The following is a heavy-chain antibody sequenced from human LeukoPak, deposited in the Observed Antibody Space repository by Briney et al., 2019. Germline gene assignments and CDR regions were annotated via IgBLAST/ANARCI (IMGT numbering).Heavy chain of an antibody. CDR2: IWYDGSNK. CDR1: GFTFSSYG. Sequence: GGSLRLSCAASGFTFSSYGMHWVRQAPGKGLEWVAVIWYDGSNKYYADSVKGRFTISRDNSKNTLYLQMNSLRAEDKAVYYCAREDGDYGFDYWGQGTLVTVSS. D-gene: IGHD4-17*01. J-gene: IGHJ4*02. CDR3: AREDGDYGFDY. V-gene: IGHV3-33*01.